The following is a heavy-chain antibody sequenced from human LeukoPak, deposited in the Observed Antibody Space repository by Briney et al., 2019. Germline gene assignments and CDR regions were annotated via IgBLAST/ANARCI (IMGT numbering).Heavy chain of an antibody. Sequence: ASVKVSCKASGYTFTSYGISWVRRAPGQGLEWMGWISAYNGNTNYAQKLQGRVTMTTDTSTSTAYMELRSLRSDDTAVYYCARVDYYDSSGYYYGLLDYWGQGTLVTVSS. CDR3: ARVDYYDSSGYYYGLLDY. D-gene: IGHD3-22*01. V-gene: IGHV1-18*01. J-gene: IGHJ4*02. CDR1: GYTFTSYG. CDR2: ISAYNGNT.